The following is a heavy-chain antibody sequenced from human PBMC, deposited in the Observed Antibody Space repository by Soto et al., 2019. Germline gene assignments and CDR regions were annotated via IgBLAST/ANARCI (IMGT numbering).Heavy chain of an antibody. Sequence: QVQLVQSGAEVKKPGASVKVSCKASGDTFTDYYIHWVRQAPGQGLEWMGTVNPSGGHTTYAQHFLGRMTMTRDTSTSTLDRELTSLTSEYTAIYYCARGGHVVVVTAALDYWGQGTLVTVSS. CDR3: ARGGHVVVVTAALDY. CDR1: GDTFTDYY. V-gene: IGHV1-46*01. J-gene: IGHJ4*02. D-gene: IGHD2-21*02. CDR2: VNPSGGHT.